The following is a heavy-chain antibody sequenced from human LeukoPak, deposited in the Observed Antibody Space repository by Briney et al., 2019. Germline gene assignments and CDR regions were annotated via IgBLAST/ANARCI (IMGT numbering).Heavy chain of an antibody. CDR1: GFTFSRYD. CDR3: ARERVGATLDY. CDR2: VRFDGRET. Sequence: GGSLRLSCVASGFTFSRYDMHWVRQAPGKGLEWLAFVRFDGRETFYADSVNGRFTISRDNSKNTLYLQMNSLRAEDTAVYYCARERVGATLDYWGQGTLVTVSS. D-gene: IGHD1-26*01. V-gene: IGHV3-30*02. J-gene: IGHJ4*02.